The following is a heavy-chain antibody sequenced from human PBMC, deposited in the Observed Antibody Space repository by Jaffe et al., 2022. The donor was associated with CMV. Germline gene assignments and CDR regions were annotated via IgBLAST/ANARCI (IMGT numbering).Heavy chain of an antibody. CDR3: TTNIVVVPAAYLTYGSSWYPYYFDY. Sequence: EVQLVESGGGLVQPGRSLRLSCTASGFTFGDYAMSWVRQAPGKGLEWVGFIRSKAYGGTTEYAASVKGRFTISRDDSKSIAYLQMNSLKTEDTAVYYCTTNIVVVPAAYLTYGSSWYPYYFDYWGQGTLVTVSS. V-gene: IGHV3-49*04. D-gene: IGHD2-2*01. CDR1: GFTFGDYA. J-gene: IGHJ4*02. CDR2: IRSKAYGGTT.